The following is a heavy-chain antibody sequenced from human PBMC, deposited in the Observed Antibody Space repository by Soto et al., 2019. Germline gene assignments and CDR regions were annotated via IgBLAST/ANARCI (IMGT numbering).Heavy chain of an antibody. Sequence: EVQLVESGGGLVQPGRSLRLSCAASGFTFDDYAMHWVRRVPGKGLEWVSSISWNSNIIGYADSVKGRFTISRDNAKNPLYVQMNRVRPEDTALYYCATGGPAGFCSGGRCYFDFWGQGTLVTVAS. CDR1: GFTFDDYA. CDR2: ISWNSNII. J-gene: IGHJ4*02. V-gene: IGHV3-9*01. D-gene: IGHD2-15*01. CDR3: ATGGPAGFCSGGRCYFDF.